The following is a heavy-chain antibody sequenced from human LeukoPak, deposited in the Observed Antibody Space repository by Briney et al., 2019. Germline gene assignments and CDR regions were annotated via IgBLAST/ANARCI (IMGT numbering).Heavy chain of an antibody. V-gene: IGHV3-30*04. CDR1: GFTFSNYA. D-gene: IGHD2-15*01. CDR2: ISYDGNNK. Sequence: GSLRLSCAASGFTFSNYAMYWVRQAPVKGLEWVAVISYDGNNKYTANARFTISRDNSKNTLYLQMNSLRAEDTAVYYCARDRDRDIIGDGMDVWGKGTTVTVSS. CDR3: ARDRDRDIIGDGMDV. J-gene: IGHJ6*04.